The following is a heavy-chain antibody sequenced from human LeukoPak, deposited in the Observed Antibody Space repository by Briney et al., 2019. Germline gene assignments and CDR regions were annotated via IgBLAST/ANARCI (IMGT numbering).Heavy chain of an antibody. D-gene: IGHD6-13*01. Sequence: GPSVNVSCTVSGYTFTGYYMLCVRQAPGQGLEWMGGNNPNRGGTNYTQTFRGWVTMTRHTSISTAYMELSRPRSDDTAVHYCAREGIAAAGTTPSFDYWGQGTLVTVSS. V-gene: IGHV1-2*04. CDR3: AREGIAAAGTTPSFDY. CDR1: GYTFTGYY. J-gene: IGHJ4*02. CDR2: NNPNRGGT.